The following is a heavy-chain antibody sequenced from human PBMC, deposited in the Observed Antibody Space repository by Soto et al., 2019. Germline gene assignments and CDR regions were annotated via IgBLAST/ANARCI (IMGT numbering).Heavy chain of an antibody. D-gene: IGHD5-18*01. CDR2: INHSGST. V-gene: IGHV4-34*01. Sequence: PSATLSLTCAVYGGSFSGYYWSWIRQPPGKGLGWVGEINHSGSTNYNPSLKSRVTISVDTSKNQFSLKLSSVTAADTAVYYCARGRGGYSYGYLHYYGMDVWGRGTTVTVSS. J-gene: IGHJ6*02. CDR1: GGSFSGYY. CDR3: ARGRGGYSYGYLHYYGMDV.